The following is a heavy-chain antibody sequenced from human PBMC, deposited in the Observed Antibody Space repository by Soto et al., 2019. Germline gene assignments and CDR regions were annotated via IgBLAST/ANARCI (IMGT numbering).Heavy chain of an antibody. CDR3: ARDVLEQQLVRYSFYYYYMDV. J-gene: IGHJ6*03. CDR2: ISAYNGNT. CDR1: GYTFTSYG. Sequence: ASVKVSCKASGYTFTSYGISWVRQAPGQGLEWMGWISAYNGNTNYAQKLQGRVTMTTDTSTSTAYMELRSLRSDDTAVYYCARDVLEQQLVRYSFYYYYMDVGGKGTTVTVAS. V-gene: IGHV1-18*01. D-gene: IGHD6-13*01.